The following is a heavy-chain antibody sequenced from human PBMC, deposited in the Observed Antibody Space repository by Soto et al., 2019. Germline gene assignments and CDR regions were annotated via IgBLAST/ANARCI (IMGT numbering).Heavy chain of an antibody. D-gene: IGHD4-17*01. Sequence: EVQLLESGGGLVQAGGSLRLSCAASGFTFSRDGMSWVRQAPGKGLEWVSRITENGGSTYYADSVKGRFTISRDNTKNPLFLQMNSLRAEDTAVYYCAKERATTTAFDYWGQGALVTVSS. J-gene: IGHJ4*02. CDR2: ITENGGST. CDR3: AKERATTTAFDY. CDR1: GFTFSRDG. V-gene: IGHV3-23*01.